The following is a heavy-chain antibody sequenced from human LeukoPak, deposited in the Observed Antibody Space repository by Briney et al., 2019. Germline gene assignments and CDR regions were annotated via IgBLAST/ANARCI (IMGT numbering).Heavy chain of an antibody. D-gene: IGHD3-3*01. Sequence: PETLSLTCTVSGGSISSGGYYWSWIRQPPGKGLEWIGYIYHSGSTDYNPSLKSRVTISVDTSKNQFSLKLTSVTAADTAVYYCARFKEWKLQPFFKNYYYYMDVWGKGTTVTVSS. J-gene: IGHJ6*03. CDR3: ARFKEWKLQPFFKNYYYYMDV. CDR1: GGSISSGGYY. CDR2: IYHSGST. V-gene: IGHV4-61*08.